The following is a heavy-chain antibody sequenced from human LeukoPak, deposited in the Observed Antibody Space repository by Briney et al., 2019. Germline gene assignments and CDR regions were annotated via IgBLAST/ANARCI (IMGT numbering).Heavy chain of an antibody. D-gene: IGHD5-24*01. CDR2: IWPDDSDK. V-gene: IGHV5-51*01. J-gene: IGHJ4*02. Sequence: KNGESLKISCKGSGYSFTSYWIGWVRQVPGKGLEWMGIIWPDDSDKRYSPSFQDQVTISADKSISTAYLQWSSLKASDTAMYYCARQGKDGYRVVDYWGQGTLVTVSS. CDR3: ARQGKDGYRVVDY. CDR1: GYSFTSYW.